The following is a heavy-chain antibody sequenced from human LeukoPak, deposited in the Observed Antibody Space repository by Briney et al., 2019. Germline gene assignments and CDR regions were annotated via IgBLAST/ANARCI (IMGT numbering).Heavy chain of an antibody. V-gene: IGHV3-21*01. CDR3: ARDWATMVRGVIMARYYGMDV. J-gene: IGHJ6*02. CDR1: GFTFSSYS. D-gene: IGHD3-10*01. Sequence: GGSLRLSCAASGFTFSSYSMNWVRQAPGKGLEWVSSISSSSSYIYYADSVKGRFTISRDNAKNSLYLQMNSLRAEDTAVYYCARDWATMVRGVIMARYYGMDVWGQGTTVTVSS. CDR2: ISSSSSYI.